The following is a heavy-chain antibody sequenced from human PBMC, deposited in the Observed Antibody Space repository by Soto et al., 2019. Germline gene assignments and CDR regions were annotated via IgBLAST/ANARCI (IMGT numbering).Heavy chain of an antibody. Sequence: GGSLRLSCAASGFTFSSYGMHWVRQAPGKGLEWVAVIWYDGSNKYYADSVKGRFTISRDNSKNTLYLQMNSLRAEDTAVYYCARDRIAARPQTYYYYYYGMDVWGQGTTVTVSS. V-gene: IGHV3-33*01. CDR1: GFTFSSYG. CDR3: ARDRIAARPQTYYYYYYGMDV. CDR2: IWYDGSNK. D-gene: IGHD6-6*01. J-gene: IGHJ6*02.